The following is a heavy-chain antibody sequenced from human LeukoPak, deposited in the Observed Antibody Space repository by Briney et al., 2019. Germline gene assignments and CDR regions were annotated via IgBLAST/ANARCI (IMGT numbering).Heavy chain of an antibody. V-gene: IGHV1-69*05. J-gene: IGHJ3*02. CDR1: GGTFSSYA. CDR2: IIPIFGTA. Sequence: ASVKVSCKASGGTFSSYAISWVRQAPGQGLEWMGGIIPIFGTANYAQKFQGRVTITTDESTSTAYMELSSLRSEDTAVYYCARDRGTTFNAFDIWGQGTMVTVSS. CDR3: ARDRGTTFNAFDI. D-gene: IGHD1-14*01.